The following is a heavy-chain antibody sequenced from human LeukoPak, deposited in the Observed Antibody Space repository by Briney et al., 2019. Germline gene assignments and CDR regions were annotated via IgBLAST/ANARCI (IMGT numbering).Heavy chain of an antibody. Sequence: SVKVSCKASGGTFSSYAISWVRQAPGQGLEWMGGIIPIFGTANYAQKFQGRVTITADESTSTAYMELSSLRSEDTVVYYCARGGQTAEAYYYYYMDVWGKGTTVTVSS. CDR2: IIPIFGTA. D-gene: IGHD2-2*01. J-gene: IGHJ6*03. CDR3: ARGGQTAEAYYYYYMDV. V-gene: IGHV1-69*13. CDR1: GGTFSSYA.